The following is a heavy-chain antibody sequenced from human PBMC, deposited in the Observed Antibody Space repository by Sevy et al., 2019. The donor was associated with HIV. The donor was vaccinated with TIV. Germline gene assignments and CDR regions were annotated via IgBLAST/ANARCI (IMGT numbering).Heavy chain of an antibody. J-gene: IGHJ4*02. D-gene: IGHD3-3*01. CDR2: IHHSGST. CDR1: GYSISSGYY. CDR3: ARVDTIFGATGFDY. Sequence: SETLSLTCAVSGYSISSGYYWGWIRQPPGKGLEWIGSIHHSGSTYYNPSLKSRVTISVDTSKNQFSLNLSSVTAADTAVYHCARVDTIFGATGFDYWGQRTLVTVSS. V-gene: IGHV4-38-2*01.